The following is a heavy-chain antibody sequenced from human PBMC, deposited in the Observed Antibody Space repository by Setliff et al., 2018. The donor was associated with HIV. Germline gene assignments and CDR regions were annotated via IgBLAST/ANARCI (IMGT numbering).Heavy chain of an antibody. CDR3: SRGPHRYCSRTNCMYGY. V-gene: IGHV3-49*04. CDR1: GFNFGDYL. CDR2: IRSKNYGGAP. D-gene: IGHD2-2*01. J-gene: IGHJ4*02. Sequence: GGSLRLSCTTSGFNFGDYLISWVRQAPGKGLEWVGFIRSKNYGGAPEYAASVKGRFTISRDDAQSIAYLQMNSLEIEDTALYYCSRGPHRYCSRTNCMYGYWGQGTLVTV.